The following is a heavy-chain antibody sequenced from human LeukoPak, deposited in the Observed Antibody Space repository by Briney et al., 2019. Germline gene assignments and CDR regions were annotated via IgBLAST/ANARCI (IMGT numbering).Heavy chain of an antibody. CDR2: IYYSGST. CDR3: ARDEGASDAFDI. Sequence: SEALSLTCTVSGGSISSYYWSWIRQPPGKGLEWIGYIYYSGSTNYNPSLKSRVTISVDTSKNQFSLKLSSVTAADTAVYYCARDEGASDAFDIWGQGTMVTVSS. J-gene: IGHJ3*02. V-gene: IGHV4-59*01. CDR1: GGSISSYY.